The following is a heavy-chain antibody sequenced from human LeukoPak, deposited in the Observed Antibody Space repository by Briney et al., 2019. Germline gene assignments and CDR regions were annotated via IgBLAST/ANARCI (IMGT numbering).Heavy chain of an antibody. Sequence: GGSLRLSREASGFTFRTYAMAWVRLAPGRGLEWVSTISNSGDNGYYGDSVKGRFTISRDNSKNTLYLQMNSLRAEDTAVYYCAKVSGIGYDAFDIWGQGTMVTVSS. CDR2: ISNSGDNG. CDR3: AKVSGIGYDAFDI. CDR1: GFTFRTYA. J-gene: IGHJ3*02. V-gene: IGHV3-23*01. D-gene: IGHD6-25*01.